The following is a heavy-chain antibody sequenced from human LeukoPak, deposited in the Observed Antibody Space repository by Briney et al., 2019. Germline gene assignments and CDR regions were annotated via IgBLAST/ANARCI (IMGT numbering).Heavy chain of an antibody. CDR3: ARGLIGYCSSTSNNWFDP. J-gene: IGHJ5*02. CDR1: GGSFSGYY. D-gene: IGHD2-2*01. V-gene: IGHV4-34*01. Sequence: PSETLSLTCAVYGGSFSGYYWSWIRQPPGKGLEWIGEINHSGSTNYNPSLKSRVTISVDTSKNQFSLKLSSVTAADTAVYYCARGLIGYCSSTSNNWFDPWGQGTLDTVSS. CDR2: INHSGST.